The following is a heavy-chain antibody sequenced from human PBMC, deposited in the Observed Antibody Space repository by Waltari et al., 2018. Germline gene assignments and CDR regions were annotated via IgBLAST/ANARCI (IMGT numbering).Heavy chain of an antibody. CDR3: AREVVGWWKFPDY. V-gene: IGHV3-74*01. CDR2: INSDGSST. Sequence: GLVWVSRINSDGSSTSYADSMKGRFTISRDNAKNTLYLQMNSLRAEDTAVYYCAREVVGWWKFPDYWGQGTLVTVSS. J-gene: IGHJ4*02. D-gene: IGHD2-15*01.